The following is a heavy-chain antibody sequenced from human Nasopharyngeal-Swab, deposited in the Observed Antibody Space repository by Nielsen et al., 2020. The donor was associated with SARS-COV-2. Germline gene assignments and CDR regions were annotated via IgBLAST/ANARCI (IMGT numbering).Heavy chain of an antibody. Sequence: GGSLRLSCAASGFTFSSYWMSWVRQAPGKGPEWVANIKQDGSEKYYVDSVKGRFTISRDNAKNSLYLQMNSLRAEDTAVYYCARDLGDSSGYFSFNYYYYGMDVWGQGTTVTVSS. CDR1: GFTFSSYW. D-gene: IGHD3-22*01. J-gene: IGHJ6*02. CDR2: IKQDGSEK. V-gene: IGHV3-7*03. CDR3: ARDLGDSSGYFSFNYYYYGMDV.